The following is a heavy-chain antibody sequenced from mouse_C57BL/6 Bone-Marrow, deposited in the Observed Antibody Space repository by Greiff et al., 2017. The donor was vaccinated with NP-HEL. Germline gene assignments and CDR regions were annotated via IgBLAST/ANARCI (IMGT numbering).Heavy chain of an antibody. CDR2: INPNNGGT. Sequence: EVQLQQSGPELVKPGASVKISCKASGYTFTDYYMNWVKQSHGKSLEWIGDINPNNGGTSYIQKFKGKATLTVDKSSSTAYMELRSLTSEDSAVYYCARNYYGSSGAYWGQGTLVTVSA. CDR3: ARNYYGSSGAY. V-gene: IGHV1-26*01. D-gene: IGHD1-1*01. CDR1: GYTFTDYY. J-gene: IGHJ3*01.